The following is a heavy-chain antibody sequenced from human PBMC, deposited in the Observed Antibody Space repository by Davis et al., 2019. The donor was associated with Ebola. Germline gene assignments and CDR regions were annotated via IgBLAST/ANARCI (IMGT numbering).Heavy chain of an antibody. Sequence: AASVKVSCKASGYTFTNYGITWVRQAPGQGLEWMGWINPHNGNTNYAQNVQGRVTMTTDTSTSTAYMEVGSLRSDDTAVYYCARGFLRFDPWGQGTLVTVSS. V-gene: IGHV1-18*04. CDR1: GYTFTNYG. CDR3: ARGFLRFDP. J-gene: IGHJ5*02. D-gene: IGHD3-3*01. CDR2: INPHNGNT.